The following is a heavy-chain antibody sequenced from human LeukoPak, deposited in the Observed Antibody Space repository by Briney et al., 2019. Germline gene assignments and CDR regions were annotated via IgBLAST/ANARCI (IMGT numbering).Heavy chain of an antibody. CDR3: AKDAGTARQDETFGFDY. V-gene: IGHV3-23*01. CDR1: GFTFSSYA. Sequence: PGGSLRLSCAASGFTFSSYAMSWVRQAPGKGLEWVSAISGSGGSTYYADSVKGRFTISRDNSKNTLYLQMNSLRAEDTAVYYRAKDAGTARQDETFGFDYWGQGTLVTVSS. J-gene: IGHJ4*02. D-gene: IGHD6-6*01. CDR2: ISGSGGST.